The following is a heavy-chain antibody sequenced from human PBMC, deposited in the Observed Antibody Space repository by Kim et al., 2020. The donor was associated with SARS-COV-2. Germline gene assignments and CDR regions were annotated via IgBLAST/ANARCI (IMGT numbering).Heavy chain of an antibody. V-gene: IGHV3-30-3*01. D-gene: IGHD1-26*01. CDR3: ISGELLIFDY. J-gene: IGHJ4*02. CDR1: GFTFSSYA. CDR2: ISYDGSNK. Sequence: GGSLRLSCAASGFTFSSYAMHWVRQAPGKGLEWVAVISYDGSNKYYADSVKGRFTISRDNSKNTLYLQMNSLRAEDTAVYYCISGELLIFDYWGQGTLVTVSS.